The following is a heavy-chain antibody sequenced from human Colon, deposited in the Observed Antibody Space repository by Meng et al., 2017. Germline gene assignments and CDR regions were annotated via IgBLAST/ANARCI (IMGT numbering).Heavy chain of an antibody. J-gene: IGHJ4*02. CDR3: AKDTGPTVTTVVVDY. Sequence: SLKISCAASGFTFDDYAMHWVRQAPGKGLEWVSGISWNSGNIGYADSVKGRFTISRNNAKNTLYLQMNSLEAEDTALYYCAKDTGPTVTTVVVDYWGQGTLVTVSS. CDR2: ISWNSGNI. CDR1: GFTFDDYA. D-gene: IGHD4-17*01. V-gene: IGHV3-9*01.